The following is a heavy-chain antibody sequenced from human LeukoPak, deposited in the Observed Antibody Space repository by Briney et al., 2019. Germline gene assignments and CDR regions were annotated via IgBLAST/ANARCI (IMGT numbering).Heavy chain of an antibody. V-gene: IGHV3-74*01. D-gene: IGHD2-2*01. CDR3: VSFYETY. CDR2: INSDGSST. CDR1: GFTFSSYW. J-gene: IGHJ4*02. Sequence: GGSLRLSCAASGFTFSSYWMHWVRQAPGKGLVWVSRINSDGSSTSYADSVKGRFTISKDNAKNTVYLQMNNLRAEDTAVYYCVSFYETYWGRGTLVTVSS.